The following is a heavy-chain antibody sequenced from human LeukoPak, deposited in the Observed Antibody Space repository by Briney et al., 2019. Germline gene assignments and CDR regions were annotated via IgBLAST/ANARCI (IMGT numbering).Heavy chain of an antibody. J-gene: IGHJ2*01. Sequence: SETLSLTCAVYGGSFSGYYWSWIRQPPGKGLEGIGYIYYSGSTNYNPSLKSRVTISVDTSKNQFSLKLSSVTAADTAVYYCARGVLLWFGESTQPDWYFDLWGRGTLVTVSS. CDR3: ARGVLLWFGESTQPDWYFDL. CDR2: IYYSGST. V-gene: IGHV4-59*01. CDR1: GGSFSGYY. D-gene: IGHD3-10*01.